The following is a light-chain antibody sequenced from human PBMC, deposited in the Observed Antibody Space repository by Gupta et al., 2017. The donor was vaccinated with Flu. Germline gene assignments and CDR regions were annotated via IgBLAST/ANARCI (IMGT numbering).Light chain of an antibody. Sequence: SSNIGAPYDVHCYQQFPGAAPNLLIFGNNNRPSGGPDRFSGSKSGTSASLAIAGLQAEDEADYYCQSYGNRLSPYVFGTGTRFTVL. CDR2: GNN. V-gene: IGLV1-40*01. CDR3: QSYGNRLSPYV. J-gene: IGLJ1*01. CDR1: SSNIGAPYD.